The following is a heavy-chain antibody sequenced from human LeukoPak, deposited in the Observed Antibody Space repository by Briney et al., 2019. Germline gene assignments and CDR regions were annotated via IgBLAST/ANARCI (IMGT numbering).Heavy chain of an antibody. V-gene: IGHV3-7*01. CDR2: IKEDGSEK. Sequence: GGSLRLSCAASGFTFSSYWMSWVRQAPGKGLEWVANIKEDGSEKYYVDSVKGRFTISRDNARNSLYLQMNSLRAEDTAVYYCARDIIHSSGLPNYWGQGTLVTVSS. CDR1: GFTFSSYW. D-gene: IGHD3-22*01. CDR3: ARDIIHSSGLPNY. J-gene: IGHJ4*02.